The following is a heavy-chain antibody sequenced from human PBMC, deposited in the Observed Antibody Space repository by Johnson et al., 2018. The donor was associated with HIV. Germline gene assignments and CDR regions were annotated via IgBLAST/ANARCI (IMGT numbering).Heavy chain of an antibody. CDR3: ARDSGEQLRYAFDI. D-gene: IGHD3-10*01. CDR2: IFTVGDV. Sequence: MQLVESGGGLAQPGGSLRLSCAASGITVSSNYMSWVRQAPGKGLEWVSVIFTVGDVYYADSVTGRFTISRDNSKNTLYLQMNSLRAEDTAIYYCARDSGEQLRYAFDIWGQGTMVTVSS. CDR1: GITVSSNY. V-gene: IGHV3-66*02. J-gene: IGHJ3*02.